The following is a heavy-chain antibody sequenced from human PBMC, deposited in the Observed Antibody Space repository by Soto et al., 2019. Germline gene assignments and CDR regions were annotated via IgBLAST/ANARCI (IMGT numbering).Heavy chain of an antibody. CDR2: ISSSGSST. V-gene: IGHV3-11*04. J-gene: IGHJ4*02. D-gene: IGHD1-1*01. CDR3: ARDNWNSY. Sequence: GGSLRLSCAASGFTFGDYYMSWIRQAPGKGLEWVSYISSSGSSTYYVDSVRGRFTISRDKAKNTLFLQMNTLRVDDTAVYYCARDNWNSYWGQGTLVTVSS. CDR1: GFTFGDYY.